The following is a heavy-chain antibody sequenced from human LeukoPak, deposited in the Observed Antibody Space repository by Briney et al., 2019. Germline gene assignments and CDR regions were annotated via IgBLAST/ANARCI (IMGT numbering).Heavy chain of an antibody. CDR2: MRGSGGST. CDR3: AKTSSRTDFFYYYYMDV. CDR1: GFTVSSNS. J-gene: IGHJ6*03. Sequence: GGSLRLSCTVSGFTVSSNSWSWVRQAPGKGLEGVAIMRGSGGSTFYTDSVKGRFTISRDNSKNTLYLQMNSLRTEDTAIYYCAKTSSRTDFFYYYYMDVWGKGTTVTISS. V-gene: IGHV3-23*01. D-gene: IGHD3/OR15-3a*01.